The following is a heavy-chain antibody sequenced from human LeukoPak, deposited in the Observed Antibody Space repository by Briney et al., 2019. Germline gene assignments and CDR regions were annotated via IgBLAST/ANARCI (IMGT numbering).Heavy chain of an antibody. CDR2: ISYDGSNK. Sequence: GRSLRLSCAASGFTFSSYAMHWVRQAPGKGLEWVAVISYDGSNKYYADSVKGRFTISRDNSKNSLYLQMNSLRAEDTAVYYCARENVYYGSGSYGWFDPWGQGTLVTVSS. J-gene: IGHJ5*02. D-gene: IGHD3-10*01. CDR3: ARENVYYGSGSYGWFDP. CDR1: GFTFSSYA. V-gene: IGHV3-30-3*01.